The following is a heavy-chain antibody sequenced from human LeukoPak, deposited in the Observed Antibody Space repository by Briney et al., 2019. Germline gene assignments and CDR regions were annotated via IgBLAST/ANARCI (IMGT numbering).Heavy chain of an antibody. J-gene: IGHJ3*02. CDR1: GYSISSGYY. CDR2: IYHSGST. Sequence: SETLSLTCTVSGYSISSGYYWGWIRQPPGKGLEWIGSIYHSGSTYYNPSLKSRVTISVDTSKNQFSLKLSSVTAADTAVYYCASGLGIVVVVAATYDAFDIWGQGTMVTVSS. CDR3: ASGLGIVVVVAATYDAFDI. V-gene: IGHV4-38-2*02. D-gene: IGHD2-15*01.